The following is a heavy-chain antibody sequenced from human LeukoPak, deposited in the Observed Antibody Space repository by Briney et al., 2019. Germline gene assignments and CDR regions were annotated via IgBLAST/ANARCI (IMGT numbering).Heavy chain of an antibody. V-gene: IGHV4-39*01. CDR3: ARSSSSGIDY. CDR1: GGSISSSSYY. CDR2: IYYSGST. Sequence: PSETLSLTCTVSGGSISSSSYYWGWIRQPPGKGLEWIGSIYYSGSTYYNPSLKSRVTISVDTSKNQFSLKLSPVTAADTAVYYCARSSSSGIDYWGQGTLVTVSS. J-gene: IGHJ4*02. D-gene: IGHD6-6*01.